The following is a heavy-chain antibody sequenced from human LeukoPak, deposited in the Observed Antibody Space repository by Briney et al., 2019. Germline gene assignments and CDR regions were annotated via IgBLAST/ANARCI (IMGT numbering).Heavy chain of an antibody. V-gene: IGHV3-21*01. CDR3: ARGRIAARPSYFDY. D-gene: IGHD6-6*01. CDR2: ISSSSSYI. Sequence: GGSLRLSCAASGFTFSSHSMNWVRQAPGKGLEWVSSISSSSSYIYYADSVKGRFTISRDNAKNSLYLQMNSLRAEDTAVYYCARGRIAARPSYFDYWGQGTLVTVSS. J-gene: IGHJ4*02. CDR1: GFTFSSHS.